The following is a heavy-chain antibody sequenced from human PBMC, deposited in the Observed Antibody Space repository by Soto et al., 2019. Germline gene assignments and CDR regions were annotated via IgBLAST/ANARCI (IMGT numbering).Heavy chain of an antibody. Sequence: GGSLRLSCVASGFTFSSYAMSWVRQAPGQRLEWVATFSGGRDTTWHADSVKGRFTVSRGSSKNTLSLQMNSLRPEDTALYYCAKATSATCTGSICYSFDYWGQGTLVTVSS. CDR3: AKATSATCTGSICYSFDY. J-gene: IGHJ4*02. V-gene: IGHV3-23*01. CDR2: FSGGRDTT. CDR1: GFTFSSYA. D-gene: IGHD2-21*01.